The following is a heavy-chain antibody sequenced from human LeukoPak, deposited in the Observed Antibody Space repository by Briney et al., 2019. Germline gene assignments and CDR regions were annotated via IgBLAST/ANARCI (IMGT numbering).Heavy chain of an antibody. V-gene: IGHV3-33*06. D-gene: IGHD2-2*01. CDR1: GFTFSSFG. CDR2: IWYDGSNK. Sequence: PGGSLRLSCAASGFTFSSFGMHWVRQAPGKRLEWVALIWYDGSNKYNTDSVKGRFTISRDNSKNTLYLQMNSLRAEDTAVYYCAKCTQPIYDYSYIDVWGKGTTVTVSS. J-gene: IGHJ6*03. CDR3: AKCTQPIYDYSYIDV.